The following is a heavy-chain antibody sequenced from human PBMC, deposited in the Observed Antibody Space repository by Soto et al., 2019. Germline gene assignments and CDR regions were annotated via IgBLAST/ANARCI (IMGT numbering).Heavy chain of an antibody. CDR2: FYYSGST. CDR3: ARLYGGSLFDY. Sequence: QLQLQESGPGLVKPSETLSLTCTVSGGSISSSSYYWGWIRQPPGKGLEWIGSFYYSGSTYYNPSLKSRVTISVDTSKNQFSLKISSVTAADTAVYYCARLYGGSLFDYWGQGTLVTVSS. J-gene: IGHJ4*02. CDR1: GGSISSSSYY. D-gene: IGHD2-15*01. V-gene: IGHV4-39*01.